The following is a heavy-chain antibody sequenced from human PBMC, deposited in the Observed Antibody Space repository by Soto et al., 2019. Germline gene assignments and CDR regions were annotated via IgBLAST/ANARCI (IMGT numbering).Heavy chain of an antibody. Sequence: QVQLVQSGAEVKKPGSSVKVSCKASGGTFSSYTISWVRQAPGQGLEWMGRIIPILGIANYAQKFQGRVTITADKSTSTAYMELSSLRSEHTAVYYCASEFMATDDEDYWGQGTLVTVSS. CDR3: ASEFMATDDEDY. D-gene: IGHD5-12*01. CDR1: GGTFSSYT. J-gene: IGHJ4*02. CDR2: IIPILGIA. V-gene: IGHV1-69*02.